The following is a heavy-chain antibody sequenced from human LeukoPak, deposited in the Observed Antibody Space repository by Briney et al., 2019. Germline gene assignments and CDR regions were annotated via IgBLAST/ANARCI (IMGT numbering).Heavy chain of an antibody. CDR2: IKQDGSEK. Sequence: GGSLRLSCAASGFSFSTYWMSWVRQASGKGLEWVANIKQDGSEKNYVDSVKGRFTISRDNAKNSLYLQMNSLRDEDTALYYCVRGGQGFGYWGQGTLVTVSS. CDR3: VRGGQGFGY. J-gene: IGHJ4*02. CDR1: GFSFSTYW. D-gene: IGHD3-10*01. V-gene: IGHV3-7*01.